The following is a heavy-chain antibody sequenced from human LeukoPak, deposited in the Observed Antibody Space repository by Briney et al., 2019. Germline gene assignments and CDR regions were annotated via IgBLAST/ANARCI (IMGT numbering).Heavy chain of an antibody. CDR1: VGISPSYA. CDR2: LTTVVGIA. Sequence: SVKVSCKASVGISPSYAISWVRQAPGHGLGLMGRLTTVVGIANYAQKLQGRVTITADKSTSKAYLDLSSLSSEDTAVYCCARDLPPYYFDYWGQGTLVTVSS. V-gene: IGHV1-69*04. CDR3: ARDLPPYYFDY. J-gene: IGHJ4*02.